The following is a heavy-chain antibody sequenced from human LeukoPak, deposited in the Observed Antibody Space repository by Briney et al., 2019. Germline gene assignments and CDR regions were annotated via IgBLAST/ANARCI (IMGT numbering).Heavy chain of an antibody. V-gene: IGHV4-38-2*01. J-gene: IGHJ4*02. CDR2: INHSGST. Sequence: SETLSLTCGVSGYFISSGYYWGWIRQPPGKGLEWIGEINHSGSTNYNPSLKSRVTISVDTSKNQFSLKLSSVTAADTAVYYCARARITIFGVVIIPFAYWGQGTLVTVSS. D-gene: IGHD3-3*01. CDR1: GYFISSGYY. CDR3: ARARITIFGVVIIPFAY.